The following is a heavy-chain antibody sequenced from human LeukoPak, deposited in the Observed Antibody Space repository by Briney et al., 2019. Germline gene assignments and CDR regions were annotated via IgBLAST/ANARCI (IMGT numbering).Heavy chain of an antibody. D-gene: IGHD3-22*01. CDR2: ISSSSSYI. V-gene: IGHV3-21*01. CDR1: GFTFSSYS. Sequence: GGSLRLSCAASGFTFSSYSMNWVRQAPGKGLEWVSSISSSSSYIYYADSVKGRFTISRDNAKNSLYLQMNSLRAEDTAVYYCARDGDYYDSRGDAFDIWGQGAMSPSHQ. CDR3: ARDGDYYDSRGDAFDI. J-gene: IGHJ3*02.